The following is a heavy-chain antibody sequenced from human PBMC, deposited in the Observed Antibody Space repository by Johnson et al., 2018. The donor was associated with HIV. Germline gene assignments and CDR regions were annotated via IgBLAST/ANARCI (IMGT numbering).Heavy chain of an antibody. Sequence: MQLVESGGGLVKPGGSLRLSCAASGFTFSDYYMSWIRQAPGKGLEWVAVISYDGSNKYYADSVKGRFTISRDSAKNSLYLQRNSLRAEDTAVYYCARSMRGAFDVWGQGTMVTVSS. CDR1: GFTFSDYY. V-gene: IGHV3-11*01. D-gene: IGHD3-10*01. CDR3: ARSMRGAFDV. J-gene: IGHJ3*01. CDR2: ISYDGSNK.